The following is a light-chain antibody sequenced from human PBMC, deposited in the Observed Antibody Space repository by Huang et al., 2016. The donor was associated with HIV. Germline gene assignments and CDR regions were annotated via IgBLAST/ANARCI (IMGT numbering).Light chain of an antibody. Sequence: EIVMTQSPATLSVSPGETVALSCRASQSLSGTLAWYQHKPGQTPILLLYATSISASGVPGRFSGSGSSSEFTLTISSLLFEDSAVYYCQHYNDWPRTFGQGTKLEIK. CDR1: QSLSGT. V-gene: IGKV3D-15*01. J-gene: IGKJ2*01. CDR2: ATS. CDR3: QHYNDWPRT.